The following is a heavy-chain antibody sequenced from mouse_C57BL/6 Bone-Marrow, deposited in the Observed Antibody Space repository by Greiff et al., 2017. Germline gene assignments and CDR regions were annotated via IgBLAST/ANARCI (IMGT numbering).Heavy chain of an antibody. CDR3: AKEDGYYFFYAMDY. V-gene: IGHV1-31*01. Sequence: VQLQPSGPELVKPGASVKISCKASGYSFTGYYMHWVKQSHGNILDWIGYIYPYNGVSSYNQKFKGKATLTVDKSSSTAYMELRSLTSEDSAVYYCAKEDGYYFFYAMDYWGQGTSVTVSS. D-gene: IGHD2-3*01. CDR2: IYPYNGVS. J-gene: IGHJ4*01. CDR1: GYSFTGYY.